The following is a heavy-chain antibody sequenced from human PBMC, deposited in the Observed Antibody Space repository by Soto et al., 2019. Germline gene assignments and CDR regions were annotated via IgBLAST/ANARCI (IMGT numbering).Heavy chain of an antibody. V-gene: IGHV4-31*03. Sequence: PSETLSLTCTVSGGSISSGGYYWSWIRQHPGKGLEWIGYIYYSGSTYYNPSLKSRVTISVDTSKNQFSLKLSSVTAADTAVYYCASASVVYYYDSSGYPRSGWFDPWGQGTLVTVSS. CDR3: ASASVVYYYDSSGYPRSGWFDP. CDR1: GGSISSGGYY. D-gene: IGHD3-22*01. J-gene: IGHJ5*02. CDR2: IYYSGST.